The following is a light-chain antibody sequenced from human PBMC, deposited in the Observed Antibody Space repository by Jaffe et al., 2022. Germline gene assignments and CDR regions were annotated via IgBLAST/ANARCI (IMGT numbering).Light chain of an antibody. Sequence: QSALTQPASVSGSPGQSITISCAGTGADIGSYNLVSWYRHHPGNAPKLIIFEVVQRPSGVSDRFSGSRSGNTASLTISGLQADDEADYYCCSYVSRNTSWVFGGGTKLTVL. CDR1: GADIGSYNL. CDR2: EVV. V-gene: IGLV2-23*02. CDR3: CSYVSRNTSWV. J-gene: IGLJ3*02.